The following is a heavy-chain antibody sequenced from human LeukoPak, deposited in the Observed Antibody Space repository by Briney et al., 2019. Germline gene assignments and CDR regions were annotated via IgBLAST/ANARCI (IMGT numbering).Heavy chain of an antibody. V-gene: IGHV3-23*01. CDR3: AKDLGYSGSYWPPQDDAFDI. J-gene: IGHJ3*02. CDR2: ISGSGGST. D-gene: IGHD1-26*01. CDR1: GFTFSSYA. Sequence: GGSLRLSCAASGFTFSSYAMSWVRQAPGKGLEWVSAISGSGGSTYYADSVKGRFTISRDNSKNTLYLQMNSLRAEDTAVYYCAKDLGYSGSYWPPQDDAFDIWGQGTMVTVSS.